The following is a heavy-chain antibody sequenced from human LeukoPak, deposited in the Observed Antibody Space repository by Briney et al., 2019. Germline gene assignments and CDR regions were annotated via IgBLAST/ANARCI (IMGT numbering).Heavy chain of an antibody. CDR2: ISYDGNNQ. D-gene: IGHD4-17*01. V-gene: IGHV3-30*18. CDR3: VKSYPTLTTSSVLDN. CDR1: GFIFSNYA. Sequence: AGGSLRLSCAASGFIFSNYAIHWVRQAPGKGLEWVAAISYDGNNQHYADPVKGRFTISRDNSKNTVYLQIDSLRTEDSAVYYCVKSYPTLTTSSVLDNWGQGTLVTVSS. J-gene: IGHJ4*01.